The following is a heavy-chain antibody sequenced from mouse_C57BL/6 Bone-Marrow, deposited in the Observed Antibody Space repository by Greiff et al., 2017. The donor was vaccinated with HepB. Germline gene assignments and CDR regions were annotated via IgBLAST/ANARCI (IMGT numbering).Heavy chain of an antibody. J-gene: IGHJ2*01. CDR2: IHPNSGST. CDR3: AFYDYDYFDY. V-gene: IGHV1-64*01. D-gene: IGHD2-4*01. Sequence: QVQLQQPGAELVKPGASVKLSCKASGYTFTSYWMHWVKQRPGQGLEWIGMIHPNSGSTNYNEKFKSKATLTADKSSSTAYMQLSSLTSEDSAVYYCAFYDYDYFDYWGQGTTLTVSS. CDR1: GYTFTSYW.